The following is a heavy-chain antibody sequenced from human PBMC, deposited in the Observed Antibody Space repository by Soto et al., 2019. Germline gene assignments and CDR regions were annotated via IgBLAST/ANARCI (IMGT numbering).Heavy chain of an antibody. V-gene: IGHV1-2*02. CDR3: ASCTNGACFLYGMDV. CDR2: INPNSGGT. Sequence: GASVKVSCKTSGYTFTDHYMHWVRQAPGQGLEWMVWINPNSGGTNYAQKFQGRVTMTRDTSISTAYMELSRLRSDDTAMYYCASCTNGACFLYGMDVWGQGTTVTVSS. J-gene: IGHJ6*02. CDR1: GYTFTDHY. D-gene: IGHD2-8*01.